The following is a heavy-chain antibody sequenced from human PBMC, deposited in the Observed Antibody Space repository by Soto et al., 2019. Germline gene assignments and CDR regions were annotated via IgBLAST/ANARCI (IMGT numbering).Heavy chain of an antibody. CDR3: AIRGYGSGSYRY. V-gene: IGHV4-34*01. J-gene: IGHJ4*02. CDR1: GGSFSGYY. Sequence: QVQLQQWGAGLLKPSETLSLTCAVYGGSFSGYYWSWIRQPPGKGLEWIGEINHSGSTNYNPSLKSRVTISVDTSKNQFSLKLSSVTAAATAVYYCAIRGYGSGSYRYWGQGTLVTVSS. D-gene: IGHD3-10*01. CDR2: INHSGST.